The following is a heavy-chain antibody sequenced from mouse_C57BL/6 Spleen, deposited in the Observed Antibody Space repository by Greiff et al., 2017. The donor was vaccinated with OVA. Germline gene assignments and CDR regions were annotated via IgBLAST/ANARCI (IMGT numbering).Heavy chain of an antibody. Sequence: VQLVESGAELARPGASVKLSCKASGYTFTSYGISWVKQRTGQGLEWIGEIYPRSGNTYYNEKFKGKATLTADKSSSTAYMELRSLTSEDSAVYFCAREEGDYAMDYWGQGTSVTVSS. CDR2: IYPRSGNT. J-gene: IGHJ4*01. CDR3: AREEGDYAMDY. V-gene: IGHV1-81*01. CDR1: GYTFTSYG.